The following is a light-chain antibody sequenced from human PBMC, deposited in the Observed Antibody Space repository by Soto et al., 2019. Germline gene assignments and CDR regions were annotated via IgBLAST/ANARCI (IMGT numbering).Light chain of an antibody. CDR2: GNI. J-gene: IGLJ2*01. CDR3: QSYDSGLV. V-gene: IGLV1-40*01. Sequence: HSVLTQPPSVSGAPGQRVTISCTGSSSNIGAGYDVHWYQQLPGTAPKLLIYGNINRPSGVPDRFSGSKSGTSASLAITGLQAEDEADYYCQSYDSGLVFGGGTKLTVL. CDR1: SSNIGAGYD.